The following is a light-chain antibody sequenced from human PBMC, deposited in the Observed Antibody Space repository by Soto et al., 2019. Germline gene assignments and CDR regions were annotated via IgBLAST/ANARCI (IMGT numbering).Light chain of an antibody. CDR3: QQRRYWPVT. V-gene: IGKV3-11*01. CDR1: QSVSSY. Sequence: IVVTQAPAILSISPGERATLSCRASQSVSSYFAWYQQKPGQAPRLLIYDASNRATGVPARFSGSGSGTDFTLTISSLEPEDFAVYYCQQRRYWPVTFGQGTKVDIK. CDR2: DAS. J-gene: IGKJ1*01.